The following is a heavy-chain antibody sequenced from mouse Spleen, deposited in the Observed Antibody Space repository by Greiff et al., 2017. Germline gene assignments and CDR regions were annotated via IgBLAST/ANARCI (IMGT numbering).Heavy chain of an antibody. Sequence: EVQLVESGGGLVKPGGSLKLSCAASGFTFSSYTMSWVRQTPAKRLEWVATISSGGGNTYYPDSVKGRFTISRDNARNTLYLQMSSLRSEDTAMYYCATYSSNFDYWGQGTTLTVSS. CDR1: GFTFSSYT. D-gene: IGHD2-12*01. CDR2: ISSGGGNT. J-gene: IGHJ2*01. CDR3: ATYSSNFDY. V-gene: IGHV5-9*04.